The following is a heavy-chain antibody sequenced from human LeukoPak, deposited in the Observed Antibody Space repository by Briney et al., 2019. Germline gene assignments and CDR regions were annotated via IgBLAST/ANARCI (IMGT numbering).Heavy chain of an antibody. CDR3: ARVCSGGSCYTNFDY. D-gene: IGHD2-15*01. CDR2: IYYSGST. CDR1: GGSISSGGYY. V-gene: IGHV4-31*03. Sequence: SQTLSLTCTVSGGSISSGGYYWSWIRQHPGKGLEWIGYIYYSGSTYYNPSLKGRVTISVDTSKNQFSLKLSSVTAAGTAVYYCARVCSGGSCYTNFDYWGQGTLVTVSS. J-gene: IGHJ4*02.